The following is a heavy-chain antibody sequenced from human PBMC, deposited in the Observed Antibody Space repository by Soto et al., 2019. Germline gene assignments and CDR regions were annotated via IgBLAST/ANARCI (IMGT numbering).Heavy chain of an antibody. V-gene: IGHV3-53*02. Sequence: EVQLVETGGDLIQPGGSLRLSCAASGFTVSSNYMIWVRQAPGKGLEWVTLIYRGGITYYADSVKGRFSVSRDNSKNTLYLQMNSLRTEDTAVYYCARDWGSSPDAFDIWGHGSLVTVSS. J-gene: IGHJ3*02. D-gene: IGHD6-13*01. CDR3: ARDWGSSPDAFDI. CDR1: GFTVSSNY. CDR2: IYRGGIT.